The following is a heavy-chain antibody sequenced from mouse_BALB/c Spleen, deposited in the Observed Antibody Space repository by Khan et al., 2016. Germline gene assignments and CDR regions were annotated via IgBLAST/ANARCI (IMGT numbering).Heavy chain of an antibody. J-gene: IGHJ2*01. CDR1: GFTFSSYA. CDR3: TRADYGNYGDYLDY. Sequence: EVELVESGGGLVKPGGSLKLSCAASGFTFSSYAMSWVRQTPEKRLEWVASISSGGSTYYPDSVKGRFTISRDNARNILNLQMSSLRSEDTAMYNCTRADYGNYGDYLDYWGQGTTLTVSS. D-gene: IGHD2-1*01. CDR2: ISSGGST. V-gene: IGHV5-6-5*01.